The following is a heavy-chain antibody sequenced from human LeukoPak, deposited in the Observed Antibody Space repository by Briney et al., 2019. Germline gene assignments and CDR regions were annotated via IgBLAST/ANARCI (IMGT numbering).Heavy chain of an antibody. V-gene: IGHV4-39*07. Sequence: PSETLSLTCSVSGASISSTDYYWGWIRQPPGKGLEWIGSIYYSGDTFYNPSLKNRVTMSLDTSKNQFSLRLTSVTAADTAVYYCAEFVFYWGQGILVTVSS. CDR1: GASISSTDYY. D-gene: IGHD3-10*01. J-gene: IGHJ4*02. CDR3: AEFVFY. CDR2: IYYSGDT.